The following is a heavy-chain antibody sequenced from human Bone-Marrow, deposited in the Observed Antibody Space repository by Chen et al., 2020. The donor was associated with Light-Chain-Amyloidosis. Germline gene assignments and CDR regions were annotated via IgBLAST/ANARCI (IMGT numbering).Heavy chain of an antibody. Sequence: EVQLLESGGGSVQPGGSLRLSCVASGFSFSNYAMSWVRQAPGKGLEWVSAISPSGGRTYYADSVKGCLTISRDNSENTLYLQMNSLRVEDTAVYYCAKDGKEWLPDAWGQGTLVTVSS. D-gene: IGHD3-3*01. J-gene: IGHJ5*02. V-gene: IGHV3-23*01. CDR2: ISPSGGRT. CDR3: AKDGKEWLPDA. CDR1: GFSFSNYA.